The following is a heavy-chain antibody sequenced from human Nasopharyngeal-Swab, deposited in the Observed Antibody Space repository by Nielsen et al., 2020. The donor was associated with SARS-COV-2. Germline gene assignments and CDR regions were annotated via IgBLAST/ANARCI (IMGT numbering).Heavy chain of an antibody. CDR1: GFTFSNSG. Sequence: GESLKISCAASGFTFSNSGMDWVRQAPGKGLEWVAVISYDGSNEYYGDSVKGRFTISRDNSKNTLYLQMNSLRVDDTAVYYCAKDVHADYGGIDYWGQGILVTVPQ. D-gene: IGHD4/OR15-4a*01. CDR3: AKDVHADYGGIDY. J-gene: IGHJ4*02. CDR2: ISYDGSNE. V-gene: IGHV3-30*18.